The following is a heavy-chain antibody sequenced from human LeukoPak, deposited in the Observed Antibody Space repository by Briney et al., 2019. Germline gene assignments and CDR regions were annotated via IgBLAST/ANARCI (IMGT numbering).Heavy chain of an antibody. V-gene: IGHV4-34*01. D-gene: IGHD3-10*01. CDR2: INHSGST. CDR3: ARHRYYYGSGSYLRWFDP. Sequence: SETLSLTCAVYGGSFSGYYWSWIRQPPGKGLAWIGEINHSGSTNYNPSLKSRVTISVDTSKNQFSLKLSSVTAADTAVYYCARHRYYYGSGSYLRWFDPWGQGTLVTVSS. J-gene: IGHJ5*02. CDR1: GGSFSGYY.